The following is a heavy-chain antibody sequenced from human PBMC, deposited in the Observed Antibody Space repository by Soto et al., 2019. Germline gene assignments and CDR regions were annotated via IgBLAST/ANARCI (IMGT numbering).Heavy chain of an antibody. CDR2: IWYDGSNK. V-gene: IGHV3-33*01. D-gene: IGHD3-16*01. CDR3: ARDKTRGMITFGGVRDY. CDR1: XXXFXSXG. Sequence: QVQLVESGGGVVQPXRSLXLSCAXSXXXFXSXGXXXVRXXXXKGXXXXXVIWYDGSNKYYADSVKGRFTISRDNSKNTLYLQMNSLRAEVTAVYYCARDKTRGMITFGGVRDYWGQGTLVTVSS. J-gene: IGHJ4*02.